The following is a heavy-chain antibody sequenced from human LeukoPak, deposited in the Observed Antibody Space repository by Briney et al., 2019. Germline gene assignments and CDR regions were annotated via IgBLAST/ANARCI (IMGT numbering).Heavy chain of an antibody. CDR1: GGSISSGSYY. D-gene: IGHD3/OR15-3a*01. Sequence: PSQTLSLTCTVSGGSISSGSYYWSWIRQPAGKGLEWIGRIYTSGSTNYNPSLKSRVTISVDTSKNQFSLKLSSVTAADTAVYYCARVKSTWTNFDYWGQGTLVTVSS. V-gene: IGHV4-61*02. CDR3: ARVKSTWTNFDY. J-gene: IGHJ4*02. CDR2: IYTSGST.